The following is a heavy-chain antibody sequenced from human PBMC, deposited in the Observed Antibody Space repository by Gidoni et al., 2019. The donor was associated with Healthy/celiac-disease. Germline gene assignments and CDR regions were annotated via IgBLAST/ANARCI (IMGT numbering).Heavy chain of an antibody. J-gene: IGHJ6*03. CDR3: ARVGYSSSWDYYYYMDV. CDR1: GFTFISYE. V-gene: IGHV3-48*03. CDR2: ISSSGNTI. Sequence: EVQLVESGGGLVPPGGSLRLSCSASGFTFISYEMNWVRQAPGKGLEWVSYISSSGNTIYYADSVKGRFTISRDNAKNSLYLQMNSLRAEDTAVYYCARVGYSSSWDYYYYMDVWGKGTTVTVSS. D-gene: IGHD6-13*01.